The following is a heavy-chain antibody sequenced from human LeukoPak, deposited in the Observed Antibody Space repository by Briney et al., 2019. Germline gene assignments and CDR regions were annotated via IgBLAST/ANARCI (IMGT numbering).Heavy chain of an antibody. V-gene: IGHV3-7*02. CDR1: GFTFSSYW. CDR2: IKQDGSEK. J-gene: IGHJ4*02. CDR3: ASLWDDGY. D-gene: IGHD1-1*01. Sequence: GGSLRLSCAASGFTFSSYWMSWVRQAPGKGLEWVANIKQDGSEKYYVDSVKGRFTISRDNTKDSLYPQMNSLRADDTAVYYCASLWDDGYWGQGTLVTVSS.